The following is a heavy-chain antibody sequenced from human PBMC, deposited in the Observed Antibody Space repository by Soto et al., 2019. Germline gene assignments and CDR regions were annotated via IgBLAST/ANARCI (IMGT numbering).Heavy chain of an antibody. CDR1: GGSISSSNW. Sequence: SETLSLTCAVPGGSISSSNWWSCVRQPPGKGLEWIGEIYHSGSTNYNPSLKSRVTISVDKSKNQFSLKLSSVTAADTAVYYCARDGEAYCSSTSCATNWFDPWGQGTLVTVSS. CDR3: ARDGEAYCSSTSCATNWFDP. V-gene: IGHV4-4*02. D-gene: IGHD2-2*01. CDR2: IYHSGST. J-gene: IGHJ5*02.